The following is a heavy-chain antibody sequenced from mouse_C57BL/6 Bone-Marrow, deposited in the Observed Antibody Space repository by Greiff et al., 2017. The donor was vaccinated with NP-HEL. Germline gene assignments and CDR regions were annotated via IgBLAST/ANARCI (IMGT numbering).Heavy chain of an antibody. D-gene: IGHD1-1*01. CDR2: IDPENGDT. J-gene: IGHJ2*01. V-gene: IGHV14-4*01. CDR3: TTVVATDY. Sequence: EVQLQQSGAELVRPGASVKLSCTASGFNIKDDYMHWVKQRPEPGLEWIGWIDPENGDTEYASKFQGKATITADTSSNTAYLQLSSLTAEDTAVYYCTTVVATDYWGQGTTLTVSS. CDR1: GFNIKDDY.